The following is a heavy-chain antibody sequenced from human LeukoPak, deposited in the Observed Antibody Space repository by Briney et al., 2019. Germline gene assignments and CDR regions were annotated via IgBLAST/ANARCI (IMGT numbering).Heavy chain of an antibody. CDR1: GFTFSDYY. D-gene: IGHD2-15*01. Sequence: GGSLRLSCAASGFTFSDYYMSWIRQAPGKGLEWVSYISSSGSTIYYADSVKGRFTISRDNAKNSLYLQMNSLRAEDTAVYYCAKDQLVVAATNWFDPWGQGTLVTVSS. J-gene: IGHJ5*02. CDR3: AKDQLVVAATNWFDP. CDR2: ISSSGSTI. V-gene: IGHV3-11*01.